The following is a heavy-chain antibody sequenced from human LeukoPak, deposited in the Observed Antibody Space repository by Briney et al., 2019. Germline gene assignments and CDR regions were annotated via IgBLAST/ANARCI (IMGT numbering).Heavy chain of an antibody. CDR2: ISHSGSP. V-gene: IGHV4-38-2*02. Sequence: SQTLSHTCTVSGYSISSGYYWGWFRQTPGRGLEWIASISHSGSPYYNPSLKSRVTISEDLSRNVFSLTLNSVTAADAAVYYCAREGRENIAIGVDWGQGALVTVSS. J-gene: IGHJ4*02. CDR1: GYSISSGYY. D-gene: IGHD3-16*02. CDR3: AREGRENIAIGVD.